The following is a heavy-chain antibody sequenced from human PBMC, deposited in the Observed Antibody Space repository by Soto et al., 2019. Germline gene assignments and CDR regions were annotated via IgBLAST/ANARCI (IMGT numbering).Heavy chain of an antibody. CDR2: IKQDGSEQ. CDR3: AREAV. J-gene: IGHJ6*04. Sequence: EVQLVESGGGLVQPGGSLRLSCAASGFTFSGYWMSWVRQAPGKGLEWVANIKQDGSEQFYVDSVKGRFTISRDNAKNSLYLQMTSLRAEDTAVYYCAREAVWGKGTTVTVSS. V-gene: IGHV3-7*05. CDR1: GFTFSGYW.